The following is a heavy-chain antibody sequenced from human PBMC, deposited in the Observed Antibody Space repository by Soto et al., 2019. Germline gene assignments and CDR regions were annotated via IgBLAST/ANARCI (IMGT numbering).Heavy chain of an antibody. CDR2: ISFDGTKR. D-gene: IGHD3-3*01. CDR3: ARDRGCNKIFGEFDH. V-gene: IGHV3-30-3*01. CDR1: GFSFRDYA. Sequence: PGRTMRLCCAASGFSFRDYAMHWVRHVPGKGLEWVAVISFDGTKRFYADSLKGRFTVSRDNSKNTLYLQMDSLKSEDTGVYYWARDRGCNKIFGEFDHLG. J-gene: IGHJ2*01.